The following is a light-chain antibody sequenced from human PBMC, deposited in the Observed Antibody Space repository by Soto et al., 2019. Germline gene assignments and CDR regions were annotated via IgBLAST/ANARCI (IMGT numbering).Light chain of an antibody. CDR2: GAS. CDR3: QQYNYWPPWT. CDR1: QSVSDK. J-gene: IGKJ1*01. V-gene: IGKV3-15*01. Sequence: IVMTQSPVTLSVSPGESATLSCRASQSVSDKLAWYQQRPGQAPRLLIFGASTRATGIPARFSGSGSGTDFTLTISSLQSEDFAVYYCQQYNYWPPWTFGQGTKVEV.